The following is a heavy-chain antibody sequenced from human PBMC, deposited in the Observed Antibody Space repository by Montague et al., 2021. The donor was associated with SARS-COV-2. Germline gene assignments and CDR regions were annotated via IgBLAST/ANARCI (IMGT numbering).Heavy chain of an antibody. V-gene: IGHV6-1*01. D-gene: IGHD3-22*01. Sequence: CAISGDSVSRNSAARNWIRQSPSRGLEWLGRTYYRSKWYNDYAVSVKSRITINPDTSKNQISLQLNSVTPEDTAVYYCARVGRGSTYYYDSSGENAHWGQGTLVTVSS. CDR3: ARVGRGSTYYYDSSGENAH. J-gene: IGHJ4*02. CDR1: GDSVSRNSAA. CDR2: TYYRSKWYN.